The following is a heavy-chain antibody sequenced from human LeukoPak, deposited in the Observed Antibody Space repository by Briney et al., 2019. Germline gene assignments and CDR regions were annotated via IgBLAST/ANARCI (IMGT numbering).Heavy chain of an antibody. Sequence: SETLSLTCTVSGGSISRHYWSWIRQSPGKGLEWIGNIDYSGSTNHNPSLKSRVTMSVDTSKNQLSLKMNSVSSTDTAVYYCARGKGSSATTRFDPWGRGTLVIVSS. CDR2: IDYSGST. D-gene: IGHD2-2*01. J-gene: IGHJ5*02. CDR3: ARGKGSSATTRFDP. CDR1: GGSISRHY. V-gene: IGHV4-59*11.